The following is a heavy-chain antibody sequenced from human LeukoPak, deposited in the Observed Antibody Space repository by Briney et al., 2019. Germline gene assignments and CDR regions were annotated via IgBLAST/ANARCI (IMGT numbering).Heavy chain of an antibody. D-gene: IGHD3-3*01. CDR1: GFIFSNYG. CDR3: ARGTFGVVISPAYYYYGMDV. CDR2: TSYDGSNK. J-gene: IGHJ6*02. Sequence: PGGSLRLSCAASGFIFSNYGMHWVRQAPGKGLEWVAVTSYDGSNKYYADSVKGRFTISRDNSKNTLDLQMNSLRVEDAAVYYCARGTFGVVISPAYYYYGMDVWGQGTTVTVSS. V-gene: IGHV3-30*03.